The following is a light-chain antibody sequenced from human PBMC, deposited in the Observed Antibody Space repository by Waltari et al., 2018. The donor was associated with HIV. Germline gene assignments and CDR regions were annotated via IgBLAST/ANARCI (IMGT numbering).Light chain of an antibody. CDR1: QSVSSSY. CDR2: GAS. CDR3: QQYDSSLYT. V-gene: IGKV3-20*01. Sequence: EIVLTQSPGTLSLSPGERATLSCRASQSVSSSYLAWYQQKPGQAPRLLIYGASSRATGIPDRFSGSGSGTDFTRTISRLEPEDFAVYYCQQYDSSLYTFGQGTKLEIK. J-gene: IGKJ2*01.